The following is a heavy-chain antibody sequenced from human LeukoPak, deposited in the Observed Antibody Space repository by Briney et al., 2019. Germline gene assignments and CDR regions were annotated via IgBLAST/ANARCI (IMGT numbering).Heavy chain of an antibody. V-gene: IGHV4-34*01. CDR3: ARGDEYYYDSSGYLGY. J-gene: IGHJ4*02. Sequence: SETLSLPCAVYGGSFSGYYWSWIRQPPGKGLEWIGEINHSGSTNYNPSLKSRVTISVDTSKNQFSLKLSSVTAADTAVYYCARGDEYYYDSSGYLGYWGQGTLVTVSS. CDR2: INHSGST. D-gene: IGHD3-22*01. CDR1: GGSFSGYY.